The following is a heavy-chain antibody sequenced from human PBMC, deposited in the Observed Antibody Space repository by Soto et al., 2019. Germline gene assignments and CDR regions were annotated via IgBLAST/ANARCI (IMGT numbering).Heavy chain of an antibody. D-gene: IGHD4-17*01. CDR1: GFTFSSYA. J-gene: IGHJ6*02. Sequence: QVQLVESGGGVVQPGRSLRLSCAASGFTFSSYAMHWVRQAPGKGLEWVAVISYDGSNKYYADSVKGRFTISRDNSKNTLYLQMNSLRAEDTAVYYCARDRDYGDPGDGMDVWGQGTTVTVSS. CDR2: ISYDGSNK. CDR3: ARDRDYGDPGDGMDV. V-gene: IGHV3-30-3*01.